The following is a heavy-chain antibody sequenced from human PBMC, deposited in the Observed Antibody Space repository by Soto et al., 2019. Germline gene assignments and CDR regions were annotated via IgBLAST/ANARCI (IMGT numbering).Heavy chain of an antibody. Sequence: GGSLRLSGAASGFTFSDYAMSWVRQAPGKGLEWVSATSGSGSSTYYADSVKGRFTISRDNSKNTLYLQMNSLRAEDTAVYYCAKVMVRGVTLTAIDYWGQGTLVTVSS. D-gene: IGHD3-10*01. CDR1: GFTFSDYA. CDR3: AKVMVRGVTLTAIDY. V-gene: IGHV3-23*01. CDR2: TSGSGSST. J-gene: IGHJ4*02.